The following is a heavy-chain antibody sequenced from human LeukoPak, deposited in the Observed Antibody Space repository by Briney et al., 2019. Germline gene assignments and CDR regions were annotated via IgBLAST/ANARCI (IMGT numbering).Heavy chain of an antibody. Sequence: PGGSLRLSCAASGFTFSSYWMSWVRQAPGKGLEWVANIKRDGSEKYYVDSVKGRFTISRDNAKNSLYLQMNSLRAEDTAVYYCARNPPPSMVRGVIIFDYYGMDVWGKGTTVTVSS. CDR3: ARNPPPSMVRGVIIFDYYGMDV. J-gene: IGHJ6*04. CDR2: IKRDGSEK. D-gene: IGHD3-10*01. CDR1: GFTFSSYW. V-gene: IGHV3-7*03.